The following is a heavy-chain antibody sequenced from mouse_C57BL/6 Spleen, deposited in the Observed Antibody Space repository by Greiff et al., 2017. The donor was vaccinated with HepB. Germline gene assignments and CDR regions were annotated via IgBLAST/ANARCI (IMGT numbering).Heavy chain of an antibody. V-gene: IGHV5-4*03. J-gene: IGHJ1*03. Sequence: EVKLMESGGGLVKPGGSLKLSCAASGFTFSSYAMSWVRQTPEKRLEWVATISDGGSYTYYPDNVKGRFTISRDNAKNNLYLQMSHLKSEDTAMYYCARVSKYFDVWGTGTTVTVSS. CDR2: ISDGGSYT. CDR1: GFTFSSYA. CDR3: ARVSKYFDV.